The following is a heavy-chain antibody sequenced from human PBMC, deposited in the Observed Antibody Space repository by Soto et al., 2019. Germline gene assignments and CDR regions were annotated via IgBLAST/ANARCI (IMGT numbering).Heavy chain of an antibody. V-gene: IGHV1-3*01. J-gene: IGHJ4*02. CDR3: ARDGGSSWYRYFAY. Sequence: ASVKVSCKASGYTFTSYAMHWVRQAPGQRLEWMGWINAGNGNTKYSQKFQGRVTITRDTSASTAYMELSSLRSEDTAVYYCARDGGSSWYRYFAYWGQGTLVTVSS. CDR2: INAGNGNT. CDR1: GYTFTSYA. D-gene: IGHD6-13*01.